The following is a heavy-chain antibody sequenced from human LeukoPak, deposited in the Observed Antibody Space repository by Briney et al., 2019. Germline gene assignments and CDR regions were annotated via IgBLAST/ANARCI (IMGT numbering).Heavy chain of an antibody. CDR3: ATFDDYGDYGY. Sequence: GASVKVSCKVSGYTLTELSMHWVRQAPGQGLEWMGGFDPEDGETIYAQKFQGRVTMTEETSTDTAYMKLSSLRSEDTAVYYCATFDDYGDYGYWGQGTLVTVSS. V-gene: IGHV1-24*01. CDR2: FDPEDGET. CDR1: GYTLTELS. J-gene: IGHJ4*02. D-gene: IGHD4-17*01.